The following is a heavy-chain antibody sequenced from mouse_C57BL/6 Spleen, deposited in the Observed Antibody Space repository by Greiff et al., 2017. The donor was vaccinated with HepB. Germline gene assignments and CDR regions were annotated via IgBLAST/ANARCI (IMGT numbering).Heavy chain of an antibody. CDR3: ARHQDYGNYRYAMDY. Sequence: DVQLQESGGDLVKPGGSLKLSCAASGFTFSSYGMSWVRQTPDKRLEWVATISSGGSYTYYPDSVKGRFTISRDNAKNTLYLQMSSLKSEDTAMYYCARHQDYGNYRYAMDYWGQGTSVTVSS. CDR2: ISSGGSYT. CDR1: GFTFSSYG. J-gene: IGHJ4*01. D-gene: IGHD2-1*01. V-gene: IGHV5-6*01.